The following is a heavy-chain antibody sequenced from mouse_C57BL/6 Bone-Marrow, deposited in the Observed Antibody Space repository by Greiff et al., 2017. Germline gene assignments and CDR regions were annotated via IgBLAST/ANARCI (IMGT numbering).Heavy chain of an antibody. CDR1: GFSLSTFGMG. V-gene: IGHV8-8*01. D-gene: IGHD2-4*01. Sequence: QVTLKESGPGILQPSQTLSLTCSFSGFSLSTFGMGVGWIRQPSGKGLEWLAHIWWDDDKYYNPALKSRLTISKATSKNQVFLKIANVDTADTATYYCAGSTYDYDGYYLDYWGQGTTLTVSS. J-gene: IGHJ2*01. CDR2: IWWDDDK. CDR3: AGSTYDYDGYYLDY.